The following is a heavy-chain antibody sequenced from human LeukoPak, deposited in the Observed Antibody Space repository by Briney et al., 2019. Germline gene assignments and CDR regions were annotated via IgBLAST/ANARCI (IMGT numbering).Heavy chain of an antibody. D-gene: IGHD2-2*01. Sequence: GGSLRLSCAASGFTFNSYAMSWVRQAPGKGLEWVSVIIGSGGNTSYADSVKGRFAITRDNSKNTLYLQMNSLRAEDTAVYYCANEVPHFDYWGQGTLVTVSS. J-gene: IGHJ4*02. CDR1: GFTFNSYA. CDR2: IIGSGGNT. CDR3: ANEVPHFDY. V-gene: IGHV3-23*01.